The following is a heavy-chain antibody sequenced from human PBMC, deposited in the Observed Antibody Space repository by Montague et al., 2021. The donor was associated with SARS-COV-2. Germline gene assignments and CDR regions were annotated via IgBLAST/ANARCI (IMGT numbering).Heavy chain of an antibody. V-gene: IGHV2-70*04. J-gene: IGHJ4*02. Sequence: PALVKPTQTLTLTCTFSGFSLSTSGMRASWFRQPPGKALKWLARIDWDDDKFYSTSLKTRLTISKDTSKNQVVLTMTNMDPVDTATYYCARSYYDILAAYYTPFDYWGQGTLVTVSS. CDR1: GFSLSTSGMR. D-gene: IGHD3-9*01. CDR2: IDWDDDK. CDR3: ARSYYDILAAYYTPFDY.